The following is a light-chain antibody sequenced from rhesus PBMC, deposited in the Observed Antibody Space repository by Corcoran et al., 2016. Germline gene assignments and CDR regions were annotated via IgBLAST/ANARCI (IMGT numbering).Light chain of an antibody. CDR3: QKGNSNPYS. CDR1: QDISRY. CDR2: YRN. J-gene: IGKJ2*01. Sequence: DIQMSQSPSSLSASVGDRVTITCRASQDISRYVNWYQQKPGKAPKLLMDYRNGLPSGVPSRFSGSGSGTDFTLTISSLHPEDFATYYCQKGNSNPYSFGQGTKVEIK. V-gene: IGKV1-32*02.